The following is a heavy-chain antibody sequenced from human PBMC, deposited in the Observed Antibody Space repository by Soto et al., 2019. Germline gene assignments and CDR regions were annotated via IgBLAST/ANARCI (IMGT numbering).Heavy chain of an antibody. D-gene: IGHD6-13*01. J-gene: IGHJ4*02. CDR1: GGSISSGGYY. CDR3: ARDRGYSSSWNPFVDH. CDR2: IYYSGST. V-gene: IGHV4-31*03. Sequence: SETLSLTCTVSGGSISSGGYYWSWIRQHPGKGLEWIGYIYYSGSTYYNPSLKSRVTISVDTSKYQFSLKLSSVTAADTAVYYCARDRGYSSSWNPFVDHWRQGTLVTVST.